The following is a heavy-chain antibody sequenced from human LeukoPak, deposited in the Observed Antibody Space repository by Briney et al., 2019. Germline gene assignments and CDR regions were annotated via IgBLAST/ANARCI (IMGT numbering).Heavy chain of an antibody. D-gene: IGHD6-13*01. CDR2: ISSSSNYI. V-gene: IGHV3-21*01. J-gene: IGHJ4*02. CDR1: GFTVSSNY. Sequence: GGSLRLSCAASGFTVSSNYMSWVRQAPGKGLEWVSSISSSSNYIYYADSVKGRFTISRDNAKNSLYLQMNSLRAEDTAVYYCAREGSWYEAFYWGQGTLVTVSS. CDR3: AREGSWYEAFY.